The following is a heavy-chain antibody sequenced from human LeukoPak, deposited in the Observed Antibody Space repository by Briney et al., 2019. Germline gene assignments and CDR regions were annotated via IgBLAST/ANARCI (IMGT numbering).Heavy chain of an antibody. V-gene: IGHV1-18*01. CDR3: ARDRWPGIAVAGTTFDY. J-gene: IGHJ4*02. D-gene: IGHD6-19*01. Sequence: GASVKVSCKASGYTFTSYGISWVRQAPGQGLEWMVWISAYNGNTNYAQKPQGRVTMTTDTSTSTAYMELRSLRSDDTAVYYCARDRWPGIAVAGTTFDYWGQGTLVTVSS. CDR2: ISAYNGNT. CDR1: GYTFTSYG.